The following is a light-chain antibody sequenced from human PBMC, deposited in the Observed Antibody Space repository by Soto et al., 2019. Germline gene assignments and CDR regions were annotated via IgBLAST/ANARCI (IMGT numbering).Light chain of an antibody. V-gene: IGKV3-15*01. Sequence: EIVMTQYPAMLSVSPGERATLSCRASQNVNNRLAWYQQKAGQPPRLLIYGASTRATGIPARFSGSGSGTEFTLTISSLQSEDFVVYYCQHFNSWPLLFGQGTKVDIK. CDR3: QHFNSWPLL. J-gene: IGKJ1*01. CDR1: QNVNNR. CDR2: GAS.